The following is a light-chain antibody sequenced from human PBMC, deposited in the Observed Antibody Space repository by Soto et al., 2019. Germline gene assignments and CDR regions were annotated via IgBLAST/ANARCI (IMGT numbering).Light chain of an antibody. V-gene: IGLV2-14*01. CDR1: SSDVGAYNY. Sequence: QSVLTQPASVSGSLGQSITISCTGTSSDVGAYNYVSWYQQQPGKAPRLMISEVSNRPSGVSNRFSGSKSGNTASLINSGLQAEDEADYYCCSFTSITTYVFGTGTKATVL. CDR3: CSFTSITTYV. J-gene: IGLJ1*01. CDR2: EVS.